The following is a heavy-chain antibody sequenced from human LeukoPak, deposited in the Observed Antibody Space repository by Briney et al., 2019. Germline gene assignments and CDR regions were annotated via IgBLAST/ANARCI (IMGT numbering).Heavy chain of an antibody. D-gene: IGHD4-23*01. CDR1: GFTFTSSA. Sequence: SVKVSCKASGFTFTSSAVQWVRQARGQRLEWIGWIVVGSGNTIYAQKFQGRVTMTEDTSTDTAYMELSSLRSEDTAVYYCATDRGGKDYYYYYGMDVWGQGTTVTVSS. CDR2: IVVGSGNT. CDR3: ATDRGGKDYYYYYGMDV. J-gene: IGHJ6*02. V-gene: IGHV1-58*01.